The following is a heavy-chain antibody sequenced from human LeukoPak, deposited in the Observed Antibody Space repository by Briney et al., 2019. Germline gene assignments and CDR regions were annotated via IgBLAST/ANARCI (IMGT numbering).Heavy chain of an antibody. CDR1: GFTFSNYA. D-gene: IGHD2-15*01. CDR3: AKGRSRSGPDY. CDR2: IGGGGGST. J-gene: IGHJ4*02. Sequence: GGSLRLSCAASGFTFSNYAMSWVRQAPGKGLEWVSAIGGGGGSTYYADSVKGRFTISRDNSKNTLYLQMNSLRAEDTVLYYCAKGRSRSGPDYWGQGALVTVSS. V-gene: IGHV3-23*01.